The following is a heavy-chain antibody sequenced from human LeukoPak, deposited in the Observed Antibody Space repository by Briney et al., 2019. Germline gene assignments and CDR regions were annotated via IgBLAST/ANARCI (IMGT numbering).Heavy chain of an antibody. D-gene: IGHD2-2*01. V-gene: IGHV1-2*02. CDR1: GYTFTGYF. J-gene: IGHJ4*02. Sequence: ASVKVSCKASGYTFTGYFIHWVRQAPGQGLEWMGWINPNSGGTNFAQKFQGRVTMTRDTSISTAYMELSNLRSDDTAVYHCARDLKEYQLRGVFEYWGQGTLVTLSS. CDR3: ARDLKEYQLRGVFEY. CDR2: INPNSGGT.